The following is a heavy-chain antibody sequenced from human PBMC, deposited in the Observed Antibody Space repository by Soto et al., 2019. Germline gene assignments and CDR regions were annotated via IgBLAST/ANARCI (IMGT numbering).Heavy chain of an antibody. CDR2: ISYDGSNK. Sequence: QVQLVESGGGVVQPGGSLRLSCAASGFTFSSYGMHWVRQAPGKGLEWVAVISYDGSNKYYADSVKGRFTISRDNSKNTLYLQMNSLRAEDTAVYYCARDWAPNWNHTPLDYWGQGTLVTVSS. J-gene: IGHJ4*02. CDR3: ARDWAPNWNHTPLDY. CDR1: GFTFSSYG. V-gene: IGHV3-30*03. D-gene: IGHD1-1*01.